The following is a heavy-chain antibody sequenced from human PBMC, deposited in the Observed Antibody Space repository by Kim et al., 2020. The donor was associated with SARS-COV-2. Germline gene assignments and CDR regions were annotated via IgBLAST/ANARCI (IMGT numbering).Heavy chain of an antibody. J-gene: IGHJ6*03. Sequence: GGSLRLSCAASGFSFSSHGIHWVRQAPGKGLEWIAVLSNDASEEFYAASVKGRFTMSRDNGWNVAYLQMGSLRGEDTAIYYCGRDGAVSARRVYEYMDVWGKGTTVTVSS. D-gene: IGHD6-6*01. CDR3: GRDGAVSARRVYEYMDV. V-gene: IGHV3-30*15. CDR2: LSNDASEE. CDR1: GFSFSSHG.